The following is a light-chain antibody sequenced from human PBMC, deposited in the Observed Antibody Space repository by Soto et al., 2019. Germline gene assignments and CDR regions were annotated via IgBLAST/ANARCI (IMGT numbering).Light chain of an antibody. CDR3: QQYHSTPQT. CDR2: GAS. J-gene: IGKJ1*01. V-gene: IGKV3-15*01. Sequence: ERVMTQSPATVSASPGERVTLSCRASQSVASSVAWYQQKPGQAPRLILYGASTRATGFPARFSGSGSGTEFTLTISSLQSEDFAVYLCQQYHSTPQTFGQGTKVDI. CDR1: QSVASS.